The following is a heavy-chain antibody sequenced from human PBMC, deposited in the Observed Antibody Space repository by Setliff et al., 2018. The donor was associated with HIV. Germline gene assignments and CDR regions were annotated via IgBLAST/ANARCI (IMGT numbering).Heavy chain of an antibody. CDR3: ARGGYSGEFLDAFDI. CDR2: INCASGRT. Sequence: GASVKVSCKASGYNFSTHYIHWVRQAPGQGLEWMGIINCASGRTVYTEKIKGRLAMARDMSRTTVYMELTSLRTEDTAVYYCARGGYSGEFLDAFDIWGQGTLVTVSS. J-gene: IGHJ3*02. V-gene: IGHV1-46*01. D-gene: IGHD5-12*01. CDR1: GYNFSTHY.